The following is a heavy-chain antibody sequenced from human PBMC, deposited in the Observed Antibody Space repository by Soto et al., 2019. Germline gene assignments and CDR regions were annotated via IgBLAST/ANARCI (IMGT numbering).Heavy chain of an antibody. D-gene: IGHD6-13*01. J-gene: IGHJ5*02. CDR3: ARVGGIAAQKNWFDP. CDR1: GYSFTSYW. Sequence: GESLKVSCKGSGYSFTSYWIGWVRQMPGKGLEWMGIIYPGDSDTRYSPSFQGQVTISADKSISTAYLQWSSLKASDTAMYYCARVGGIAAQKNWFDPWGQGTLVTVSS. V-gene: IGHV5-51*01. CDR2: IYPGDSDT.